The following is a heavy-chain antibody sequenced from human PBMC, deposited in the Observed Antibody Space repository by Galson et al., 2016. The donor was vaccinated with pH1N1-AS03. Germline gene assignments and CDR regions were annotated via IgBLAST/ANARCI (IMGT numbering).Heavy chain of an antibody. V-gene: IGHV3-33*06. CDR1: GFTFSSYA. CDR3: AKGGFGGGNCAKESSSWCDHFDL. D-gene: IGHD2-15*01. J-gene: IGHJ4*02. Sequence: SLRLSCAASGFTFSSYAMHWVRQAPGKGLEWVAVIWYDGSYKYHADSVQGRFTISRDNSENTLHLQMNSLRADDTAVYYCAKGGFGGGNCAKESSSWCDHFDLWGQGIRVTVSS. CDR2: IWYDGSYK.